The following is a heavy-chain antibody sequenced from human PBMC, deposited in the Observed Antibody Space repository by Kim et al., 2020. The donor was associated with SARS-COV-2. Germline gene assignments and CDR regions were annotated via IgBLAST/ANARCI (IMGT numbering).Heavy chain of an antibody. V-gene: IGHV6-1*01. Sequence: SQTLSLTCAISGDSVSSNSAAWNWIRQSPSRGLEWLGRTYYRSKWYNDYAVSVKSRITINPDTSKNQFSLQLNSVTPEDTAVYYCAREFGALYDSSGYYYDYWGQGTLVTVSS. CDR3: AREFGALYDSSGYYYDY. CDR1: GDSVSSNSAA. J-gene: IGHJ4*02. CDR2: TYYRSKWYN. D-gene: IGHD3-22*01.